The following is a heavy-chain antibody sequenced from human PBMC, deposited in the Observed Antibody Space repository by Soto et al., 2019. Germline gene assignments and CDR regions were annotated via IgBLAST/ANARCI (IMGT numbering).Heavy chain of an antibody. Sequence: PSETLSLTCTVSGGSISSGGYYWSWIRQHPGKGLEWIGYIYYSGSTYYNPSLKSRVTISVDTSKNQFSLKLSSVTAADTAVYYCARSGVGTGYSYYFDYWGQGTLVTVSS. J-gene: IGHJ4*02. CDR2: IYYSGST. V-gene: IGHV4-31*03. D-gene: IGHD3-9*01. CDR3: ARSGVGTGYSYYFDY. CDR1: GGSISSGGYY.